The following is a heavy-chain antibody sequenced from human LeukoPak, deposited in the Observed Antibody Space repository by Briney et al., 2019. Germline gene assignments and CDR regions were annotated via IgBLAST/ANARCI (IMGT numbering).Heavy chain of an antibody. D-gene: IGHD1-26*01. CDR2: ISSDGGST. V-gene: IGHV3-64*01. CDR1: GIIFSNYA. J-gene: IGHJ2*01. CDR3: ARGRQGARTRYFDL. Sequence: GGSLRLSCAASGIIFSNYAMHWGRQGPGKGLECISTISSDGGSTYYAKSVKGRFTISRDNSKNTLYLQMGSLRAEDMAVYYCARGRQGARTRYFDLWGRGPRVTVSS.